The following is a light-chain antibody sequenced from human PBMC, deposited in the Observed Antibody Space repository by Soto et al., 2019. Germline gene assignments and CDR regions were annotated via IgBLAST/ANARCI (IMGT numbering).Light chain of an antibody. CDR3: SSHAGSNTFV. Sequence: QSVLTQPPSASGSPGQSVTISCTGTSSDVGGYNYVSWYQQHPGKAPKLMIYEVSERPSGVPDRFSGSKSSNTASLTVSGLQAQDEADYYCSSHAGSNTFVSGNGTKVTVL. J-gene: IGLJ1*01. CDR1: SSDVGGYNY. V-gene: IGLV2-8*01. CDR2: EVS.